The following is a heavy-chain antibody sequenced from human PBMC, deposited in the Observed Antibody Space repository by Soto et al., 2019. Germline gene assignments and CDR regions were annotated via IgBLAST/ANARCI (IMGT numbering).Heavy chain of an antibody. CDR1: GFTFSSYA. D-gene: IGHD5-12*01. V-gene: IGHV3-23*01. CDR3: AKDSLAIPEGGYDY. J-gene: IGHJ4*02. CDR2: ISGSGGST. Sequence: GGSLRLSCAASGFTFSSYAMSWVRQAPGKGLEWVSAISGSGGSTYYADSVKGRFTISRDNSKNTLYLQMNSLRAEDTAVYYCAKDSLAIPEGGYDYWGQGTLVTAPQ.